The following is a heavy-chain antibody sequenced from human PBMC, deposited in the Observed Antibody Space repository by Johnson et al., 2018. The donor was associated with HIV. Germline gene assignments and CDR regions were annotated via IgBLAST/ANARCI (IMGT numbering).Heavy chain of an antibody. CDR2: ISWNSGSI. J-gene: IGHJ3*02. CDR3: AREPRLLTDAFDI. Sequence: VQLVESGGGLVQPGGSLRLSCAASGFTFDDYAMHWVRQAPGKGLEWVSGISWNSGSIGYAESVKGRFTISRDNAKNSLYLQMNSLRAEDTALYYCAREPRLLTDAFDIWGQGTMVTVSS. V-gene: IGHV3-9*01. CDR1: GFTFDDYA. D-gene: IGHD5-18*01.